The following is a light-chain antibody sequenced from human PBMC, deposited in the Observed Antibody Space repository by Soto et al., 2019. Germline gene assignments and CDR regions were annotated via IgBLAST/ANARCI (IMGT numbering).Light chain of an antibody. Sequence: QSVLTQPPSVSGAPGQRVTISCTGTNSNIGSDYGVHWYQQFPGTAPKLLIYGNSNRPSGVPDRFSGSKSGTSASLAITGLQAEDEADYYCSSHGGSNNFYVFGTGTKLTVL. V-gene: IGLV1-40*01. CDR3: SSHGGSNNFYV. CDR1: NSNIGSDYG. J-gene: IGLJ1*01. CDR2: GNS.